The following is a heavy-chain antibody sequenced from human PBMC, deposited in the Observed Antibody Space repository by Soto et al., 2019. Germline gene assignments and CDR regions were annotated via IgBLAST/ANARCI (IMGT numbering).Heavy chain of an antibody. CDR3: ARDTGGYRHYFDF. CDR2: IYYTGST. CDR1: GYSISDGYY. Sequence: QVQLQESGPGLVKPTETLSLTCAVSGYSISDGYYWGWIRQPPGKGLGWIGTIYYTGSTYYNPSLKSRVNMSVDTSRNQFSLQLTSVTAADTAMYFCARDTGGYRHYFDFWGQGALVTVSS. V-gene: IGHV4-38-2*02. D-gene: IGHD1-26*01. J-gene: IGHJ4*02.